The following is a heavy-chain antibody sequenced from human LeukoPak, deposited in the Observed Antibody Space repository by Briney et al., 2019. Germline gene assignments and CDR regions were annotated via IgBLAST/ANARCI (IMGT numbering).Heavy chain of an antibody. D-gene: IGHD3-10*01. J-gene: IGHJ4*02. CDR3: AKSRTGMELLWFGEFDY. CDR2: ISWSSGSI. CDR1: GFTFDDYA. Sequence: GGSLRLSCAASGFTFDDYAMHWVRQAPGKGLEWVSGISWSSGSIGYADSVKGRFTISRDNAKNSLYLQMNSLRAEDTALYYCAKSRTGMELLWFGEFDYWGQGTLVTVSS. V-gene: IGHV3-9*01.